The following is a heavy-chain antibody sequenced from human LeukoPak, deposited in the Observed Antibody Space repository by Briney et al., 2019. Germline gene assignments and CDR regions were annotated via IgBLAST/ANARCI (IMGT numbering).Heavy chain of an antibody. CDR3: AHGAMYQLDY. CDR1: GFTVSSNY. CDR2: ISSSGSTI. D-gene: IGHD2-2*01. Sequence: PGGSLRLSCAASGFTVSSNYMSWVRQAPGKGREWVSYISSSGSTIYYADSVKGRFTISGDNSRNTLFLQMNSLRAEDTAVYYCAHGAMYQLDYWGQGTLVTVSS. V-gene: IGHV3-11*01. J-gene: IGHJ4*02.